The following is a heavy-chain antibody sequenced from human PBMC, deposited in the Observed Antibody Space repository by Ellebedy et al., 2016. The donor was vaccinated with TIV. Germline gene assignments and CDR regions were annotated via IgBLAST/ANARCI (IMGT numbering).Heavy chain of an antibody. CDR2: IYHSGSA. D-gene: IGHD3-16*01. J-gene: IGHJ4*02. CDR1: DYSISSGYY. CDR3: ATSVNVDDVAY. V-gene: IGHV4-38-2*02. Sequence: GSLRLXXTVSDYSISSGYYWGWIRQPPGKGLEWIGSIYHSGSAYYNPSLKSRVTISLDTSKNQFSLKLSSVTAADTAVYYCATSVNVDDVAYWGQGTLVTVSS.